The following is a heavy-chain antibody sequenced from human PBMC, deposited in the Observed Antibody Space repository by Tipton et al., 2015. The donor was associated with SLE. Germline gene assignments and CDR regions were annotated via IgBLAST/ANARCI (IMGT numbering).Heavy chain of an antibody. Sequence: TLSLTCTVSGGSISSGGYYWSWIRQSPGKGLAWIGFFYLSGSSQYNPSLKRRVAISADTSNNQFSLELRSVTAADTAVYYCARHLGVIVAFEVWGQGTVLTVSS. J-gene: IGHJ3*01. CDR1: GGSISSGGYY. CDR2: FYLSGSS. V-gene: IGHV4-61*08. CDR3: ARHLGVIVAFEV. D-gene: IGHD3-10*01.